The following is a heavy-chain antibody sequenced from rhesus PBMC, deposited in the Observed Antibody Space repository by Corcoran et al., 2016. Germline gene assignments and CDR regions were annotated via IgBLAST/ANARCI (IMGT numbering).Heavy chain of an antibody. Sequence: EVQLVESGGGWVQPGGSLRLSCAASGFTFSDYYMYWVRQAPGKGREWVGFIRNKTYGGTAEYAAAVQGRFTISRNDSKSIGYLQMSSLKTEDTAVYYCTTALDKNGWYDNSWGQGVLVTVSS. J-gene: IGHJ4*01. CDR3: TTALDKNGWYDNS. D-gene: IGHD6-31*01. CDR2: IRNKTYGGTA. CDR1: GFTFSDYY. V-gene: IGHV3-184*01.